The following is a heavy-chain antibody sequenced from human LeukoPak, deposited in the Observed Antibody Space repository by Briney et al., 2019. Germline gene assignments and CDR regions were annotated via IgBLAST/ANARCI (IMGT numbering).Heavy chain of an antibody. CDR1: EFTFSDYS. J-gene: IGHJ4*02. CDR2: IKKDGSDK. D-gene: IGHD5-12*01. CDR3: ARGRPSGEDY. V-gene: IGHV3-7*04. Sequence: GGSLRLSRAASEFTFSDYSMGWVRQAPGKGLEWVANIKKDGSDKYYVGSVKGRFTISRDNAKNSLFLQMNSLRVEDTAVYYCARGRPSGEDYWGQGTMVTVSS.